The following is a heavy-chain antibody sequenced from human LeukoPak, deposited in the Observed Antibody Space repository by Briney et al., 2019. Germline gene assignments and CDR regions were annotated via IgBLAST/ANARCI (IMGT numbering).Heavy chain of an antibody. CDR3: AREGATTAFDY. D-gene: IGHD1-26*01. J-gene: IGHJ4*02. CDR1: GFTFADYT. Sequence: GGSLRLSCTLSGFTFADYTMTWVRQAPGKGLEWVSIIYSGGRTYYADSAKGRFTISRDIFKNTVYLQMNSLRAEDTAVYYCAREGATTAFDYWGQGTLVTVSS. V-gene: IGHV3-53*01. CDR2: IYSGGRT.